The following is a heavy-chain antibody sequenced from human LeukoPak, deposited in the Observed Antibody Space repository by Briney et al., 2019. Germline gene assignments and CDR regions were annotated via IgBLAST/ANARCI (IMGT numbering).Heavy chain of an antibody. D-gene: IGHD3-3*01. CDR3: AKALERFLEWLLSDYYYGMDV. CDR2: ISGSGGST. V-gene: IGHV3-23*01. CDR1: GFTVSSNY. Sequence: GGSLRLSCAASGFTVSSNYMSWVRQAPGKGLEWVSAISGSGGSTYYADSVKGRFTISRDNSKNTLYLQMNSLRAEDTAVYYCAKALERFLEWLLSDYYYGMDVWGQGTTVTVSS. J-gene: IGHJ6*02.